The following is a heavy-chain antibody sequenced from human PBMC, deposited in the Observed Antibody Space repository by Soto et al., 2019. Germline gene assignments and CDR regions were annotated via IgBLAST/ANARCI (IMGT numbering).Heavy chain of an antibody. Sequence: PSETLSLTCAVSGGSISSSNWWSWVRQPPGKGLEWIGEIYHSGSTNYNPSLKSRVTISVDKSKNQFSLKLSSVTAADTAVYYCATKQQLVRKGYYYYGMDVWGQGTTVTVSS. V-gene: IGHV4-4*02. CDR2: IYHSGST. CDR3: ATKQQLVRKGYYYYGMDV. D-gene: IGHD6-13*01. J-gene: IGHJ6*02. CDR1: GGSISSSNW.